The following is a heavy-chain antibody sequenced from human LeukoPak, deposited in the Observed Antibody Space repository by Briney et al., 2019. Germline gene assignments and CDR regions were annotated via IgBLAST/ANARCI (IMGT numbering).Heavy chain of an antibody. CDR3: AKVRRSGLPTSSSLDY. J-gene: IGHJ4*02. V-gene: IGHV3-30*02. CDR2: IRDEGSDK. Sequence: GGSLRLSCAASGFTFSSYGMHWVRQAPGKGLDWVAFIRDEGSDKYYADSVKGRFTISRDNSKNTLYLQMSRLRTVDTAVYYCAKVRRSGLPTSSSLDYWGQGTLVTVSS. D-gene: IGHD4-11*01. CDR1: GFTFSSYG.